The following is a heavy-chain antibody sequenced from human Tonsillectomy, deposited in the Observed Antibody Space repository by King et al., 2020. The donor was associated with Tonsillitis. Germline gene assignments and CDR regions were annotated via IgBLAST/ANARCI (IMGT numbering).Heavy chain of an antibody. CDR3: ARVDVAFDY. CDR2: ISYDGSDK. CDR1: GFTFSSYG. Sequence: VQLVESGGGVVQPGRSLRLSCAASGFTFSSYGMHVVRQAPGKGLDWVAVISYDGSDKYYADSVKGRFTISRDISKNTLDLQMNTLRAEDTAVYYCARVDVAFDYWGRGTLVTVSS. D-gene: IGHD2-2*03. J-gene: IGHJ4*02. V-gene: IGHV3-30*03.